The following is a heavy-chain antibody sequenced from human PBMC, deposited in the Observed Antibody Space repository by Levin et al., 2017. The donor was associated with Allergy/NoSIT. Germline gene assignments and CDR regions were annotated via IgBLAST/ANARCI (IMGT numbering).Heavy chain of an antibody. V-gene: IGHV3-30*04. J-gene: IGHJ4*02. CDR2: ISKDGRNE. Sequence: PGGSLRLSCAASGFTFSTYAMHWVRQAPGKGLEWVAVISKDGRNEYYADSVKGRFTISRDKSKNTLYLQMNSLRTEDTAVYYCGRDRAAAGITLDSWGQGTLVTVSS. CDR3: GRDRAAAGITLDS. CDR1: GFTFSTYA. D-gene: IGHD6-13*01.